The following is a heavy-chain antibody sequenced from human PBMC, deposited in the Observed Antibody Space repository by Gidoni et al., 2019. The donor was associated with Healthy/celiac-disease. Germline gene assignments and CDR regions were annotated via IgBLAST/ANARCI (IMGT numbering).Heavy chain of an antibody. J-gene: IGHJ4*02. V-gene: IGHV1-2*02. D-gene: IGHD5-18*01. Sequence: MDWINPNSGGTNYAQKFQGRVTMTRDTSISTAYMELSRLRADDTAVYYCARYVGGYSYGHFDYWGQGTLVTVSS. CDR2: INPNSGGT. CDR3: ARYVGGYSYGHFDY.